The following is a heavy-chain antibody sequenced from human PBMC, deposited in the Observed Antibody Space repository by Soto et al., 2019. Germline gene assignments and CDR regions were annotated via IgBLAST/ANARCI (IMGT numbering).Heavy chain of an antibody. CDR2: INSDGSST. J-gene: IGHJ4*02. CDR3: ARDRYDYIWGSYRHYYFDY. CDR1: GFTFSSYW. V-gene: IGHV3-74*01. D-gene: IGHD3-16*02. Sequence: PGGSLRLSCAASGFTFSSYWMHWVRQAPGKGLVWVSRINSDGSSTSYADSVKGRFTISRDNAKNTLYLQMNSLRAEDTAVYYCARDRYDYIWGSYRHYYFDYWGQGTLVTVSS.